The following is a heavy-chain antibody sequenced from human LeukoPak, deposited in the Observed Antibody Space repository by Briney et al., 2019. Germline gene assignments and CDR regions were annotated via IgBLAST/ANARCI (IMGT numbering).Heavy chain of an antibody. J-gene: IGHJ5*02. CDR2: IYYSGST. Sequence: SQTLSLTCTVSGGSISSGGYYWSWIRQYPGKGLEWIGYIYYSGSTYYNPSLKSRVIISIDTSKNQFSLKLSSVIAADTAVYYCARAAADQNNWFDPWGQGTPVTVS. V-gene: IGHV4-31*03. CDR3: ARAAADQNNWFDP. CDR1: GGSISSGGYY. D-gene: IGHD6-13*01.